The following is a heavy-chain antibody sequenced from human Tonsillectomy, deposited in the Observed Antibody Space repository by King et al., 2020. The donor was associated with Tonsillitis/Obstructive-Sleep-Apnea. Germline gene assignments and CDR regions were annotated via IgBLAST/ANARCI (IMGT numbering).Heavy chain of an antibody. CDR2: IIPVFGTP. CDR3: VRGNNGGGQYDDTFDS. CDR1: GGTFSTYA. V-gene: IGHV1-69*01. D-gene: IGHD1/OR15-1a*01. Sequence: MQLVQSGAEVKKPGSSVKVSCKASGGTFSTYAISWVRQAPGQGLEWMGGIIPVFGTPDYAQNFQGRVTITADESTSTAYMELSNLRSEDTAVYYCVRGNNGGGQYDDTFDSWGQGTLVTVSS. J-gene: IGHJ4*02.